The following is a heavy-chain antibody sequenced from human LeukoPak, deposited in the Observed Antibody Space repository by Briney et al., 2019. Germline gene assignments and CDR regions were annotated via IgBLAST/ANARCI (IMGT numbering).Heavy chain of an antibody. V-gene: IGHV3-48*03. J-gene: IGHJ6*03. CDR2: ITSGSTI. CDR3: ARGDYSGTYLYYYYMDV. CDR1: GFTFRNYE. D-gene: IGHD1-26*01. Sequence: PGGSLRLSCAASGFTFRNYEMNWVRQAPGKGLEWVSYITSGSTIYYADSVKGRFTISRDNAKNSLYLQMNSLRAEDTAVYYCARGDYSGTYLYYYYMDVWGKGTTVTISS.